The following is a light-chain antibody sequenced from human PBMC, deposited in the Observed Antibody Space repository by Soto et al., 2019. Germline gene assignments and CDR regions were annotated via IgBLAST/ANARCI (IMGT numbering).Light chain of an antibody. CDR2: VTS. Sequence: DIQMTQSPSSVSASVGARVTITCRATRGLSGSLAWYQQKPGKAPKLLISVTSRLQSGVPSRFSDSASGTDFTLTIDSLQTEDLATFYCQQGHNLPLTFGQGTRLVIK. V-gene: IGKV1-12*01. CDR1: RGLSGS. CDR3: QQGHNLPLT. J-gene: IGKJ5*01.